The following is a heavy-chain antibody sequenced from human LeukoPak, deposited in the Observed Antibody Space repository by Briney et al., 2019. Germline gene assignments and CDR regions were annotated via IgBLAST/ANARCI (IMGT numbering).Heavy chain of an antibody. Sequence: QPGGSLRLSCAASGFTFSTYWMSWVRQAPGKGLEWVANIKQDGSEKNYVDSVKGRFIISRDNVENSLYLQMNSLRVEDTAVYYCARGRGYSYGYGDYWGQGTLVTVSS. CDR3: ARGRGYSYGYGDY. CDR1: GFTFSTYW. V-gene: IGHV3-7*04. J-gene: IGHJ4*02. CDR2: IKQDGSEK. D-gene: IGHD5-18*01.